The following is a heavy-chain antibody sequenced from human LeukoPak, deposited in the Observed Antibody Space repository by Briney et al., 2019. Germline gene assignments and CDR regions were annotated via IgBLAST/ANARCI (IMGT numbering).Heavy chain of an antibody. CDR3: ARGGWHYVFNY. D-gene: IGHD6-19*01. Sequence: GGSLRLSCAASGFSFNTYEMNWVRQAPGKGLGWISYVASSGTTKYYADSVQGRFTISRDNAKNSLYLQMNSLRVEDTAVYYCARGGWHYVFNYWGQGTLVTVSS. V-gene: IGHV3-48*03. CDR2: VASSGTTK. J-gene: IGHJ4*02. CDR1: GFSFNTYE.